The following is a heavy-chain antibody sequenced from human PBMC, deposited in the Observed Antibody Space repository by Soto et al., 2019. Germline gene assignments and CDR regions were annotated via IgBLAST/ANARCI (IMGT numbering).Heavy chain of an antibody. CDR3: ARDIITTHPWSGYYFGWFDP. J-gene: IGHJ5*02. V-gene: IGHV1-18*01. CDR1: GYTFTSYG. Sequence: ASVKVSCKASGYTFTSYGISWVRQAPGQGLEWMGWISAYNGNTNYAQKLQGRVTMTTDTSTSTAYMELRSLRSDDTAVYYCARDIITTHPWSGYYFGWFDPWGQGYLVTVSS. CDR2: ISAYNGNT. D-gene: IGHD3-3*01.